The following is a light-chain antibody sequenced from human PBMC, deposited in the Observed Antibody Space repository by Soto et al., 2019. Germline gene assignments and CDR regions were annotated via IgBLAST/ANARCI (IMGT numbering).Light chain of an antibody. CDR1: QSVSSNY. J-gene: IGKJ4*01. Sequence: EIVLTHSPGTLSLSPGARATLSCRASQSVSSNYLARYQQKPDQAPRLLIYAASSRATGIPDRFSGSGSGTDFTLTISRLDPEDFAVYYCQQYGSSPLTFRGGTKVDIK. CDR3: QQYGSSPLT. CDR2: AAS. V-gene: IGKV3-20*01.